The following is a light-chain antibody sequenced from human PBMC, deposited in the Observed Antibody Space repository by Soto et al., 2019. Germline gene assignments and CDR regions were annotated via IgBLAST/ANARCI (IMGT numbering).Light chain of an antibody. CDR3: HQYGSSPT. J-gene: IGKJ5*01. Sequence: EIVLTQSPGTLSLSPGERATLSCRASQSVSSTYLGWYQQKPGQAPRLLIYGASSRATGIPDRFSGSGSGTDLTLTISRLEPEDFAVYYCHQYGSSPTFGQGTRLEIK. CDR1: QSVSSTY. CDR2: GAS. V-gene: IGKV3-20*01.